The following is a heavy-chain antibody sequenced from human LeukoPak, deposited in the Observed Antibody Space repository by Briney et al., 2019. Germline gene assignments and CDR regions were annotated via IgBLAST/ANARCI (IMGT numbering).Heavy chain of an antibody. J-gene: IGHJ1*01. D-gene: IGHD3-10*01. V-gene: IGHV1-24*01. CDR2: FDPEDGET. Sequence: ASVKVSCKVSGYTLTELSMHWVRQAPGKGLEWVGGFDPEDGETIYAQKFQGRVTMTEDTSTDTAYMELSSLRSEDTAVYYCATGSSRRVWGLLWEPLAGEYFQHWGQGTLVTVSS. CDR1: GYTLTELS. CDR3: ATGSSRRVWGLLWEPLAGEYFQH.